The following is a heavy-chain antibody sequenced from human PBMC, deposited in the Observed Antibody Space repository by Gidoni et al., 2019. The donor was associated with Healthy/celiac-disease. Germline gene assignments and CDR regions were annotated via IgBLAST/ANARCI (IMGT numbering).Heavy chain of an antibody. Sequence: EVQLVESGGGLVKPGGSLRLSCAASGFTFSSYSMHWVRQAPGKGLGWVSSINSSSSYIYYADSVKGRFTISRDNAKNSLYLQMNSLRAEDTAVYYCARDGSYCSSTSCPANDYYYYGMDVWGQGTTVTVSS. CDR2: INSSSSYI. J-gene: IGHJ6*02. D-gene: IGHD2-2*01. CDR3: ARDGSYCSSTSCPANDYYYYGMDV. CDR1: GFTFSSYS. V-gene: IGHV3-21*01.